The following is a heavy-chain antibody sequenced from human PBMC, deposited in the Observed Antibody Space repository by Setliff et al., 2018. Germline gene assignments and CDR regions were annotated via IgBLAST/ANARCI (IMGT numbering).Heavy chain of an antibody. J-gene: IGHJ4*02. CDR3: ARKGPNSSSHVFGY. CDR1: GYTFICYA. CDR2: INPASGNT. Sequence: ASVKVSCKASGYTFICYALHWVRQAPGQRLQWMGWINPASGNTKYSQEFQGRVTITRDTSATTVYMELSSLRSDDMAVYYCARKGPNSSSHVFGYWGQGTLVTVSS. V-gene: IGHV1-3*03. D-gene: IGHD3-16*01.